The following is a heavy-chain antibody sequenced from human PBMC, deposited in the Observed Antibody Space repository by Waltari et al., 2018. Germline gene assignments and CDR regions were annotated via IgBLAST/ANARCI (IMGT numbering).Heavy chain of an antibody. D-gene: IGHD5-18*01. CDR1: GYTFTDYY. Sequence: EVQLVQSGAEVKKPGATVKISCKVSGYTFTDYYMHWVQQAPGKGLEWMGLVDPEDGETIYAGRFQGRVTITADTATDTAYMEQSSLRSEDTAVYYCATPRAGDSYGYYRAYYYMDVWGKGTTVTVSS. V-gene: IGHV1-69-2*01. CDR2: VDPEDGET. CDR3: ATPRAGDSYGYYRAYYYMDV. J-gene: IGHJ6*03.